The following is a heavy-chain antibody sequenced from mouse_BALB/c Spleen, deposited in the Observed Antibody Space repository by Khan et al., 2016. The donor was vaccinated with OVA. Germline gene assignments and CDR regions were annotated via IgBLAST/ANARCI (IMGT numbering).Heavy chain of an antibody. D-gene: IGHD4-1*01. CDR2: IDPANGNT. J-gene: IGHJ3*01. V-gene: IGHV14-3*02. Sequence: VQLKESGAELVKPGASVKVSCTASGFNIKDTYMHWVKQRPEQGLEWIGRIDPANGNTKYDPKFQGKATITADTSSNTAYLQLSSLTSEDTAVYYCARDYWDVFAYWGQGTLVTVSA. CDR1: GFNIKDTY. CDR3: ARDYWDVFAY.